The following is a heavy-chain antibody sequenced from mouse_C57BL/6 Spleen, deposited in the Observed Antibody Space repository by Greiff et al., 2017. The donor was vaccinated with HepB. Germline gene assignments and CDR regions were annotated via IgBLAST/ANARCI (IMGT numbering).Heavy chain of an antibody. CDR3: TNYGNFDY. CDR1: GFNIKDDY. J-gene: IGHJ2*01. V-gene: IGHV14-4*01. D-gene: IGHD2-1*01. CDR2: IDPENGDT. Sequence: EVQLQQSGAELVRPGASVKLSCTASGFNIKDDYMHWVKQRPEQGLEWIGWIDPENGDTEYASKFQGKATITADTSSNTAYLQLSSLTSEDTAVYYCTNYGNFDYWGQGTTLTVSS.